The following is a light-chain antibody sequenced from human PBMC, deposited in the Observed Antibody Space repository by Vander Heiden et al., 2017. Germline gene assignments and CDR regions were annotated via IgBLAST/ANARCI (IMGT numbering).Light chain of an antibody. J-gene: IGKJ5*01. CDR2: GAS. CDR3: QQYNNWPPIT. CDR1: QSVSSN. Sequence: IGMTKSPATLAVSPGERATLSCRASQSVSSNLAWYQQKPGQAPRLLIYGASTRATGIPARFSGSGSGTEFTLTISSLQSEDFAVYYCQQYNNWPPITFGQGTRLEIK. V-gene: IGKV3-15*01.